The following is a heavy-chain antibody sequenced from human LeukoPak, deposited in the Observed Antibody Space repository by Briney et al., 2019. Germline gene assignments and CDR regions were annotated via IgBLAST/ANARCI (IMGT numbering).Heavy chain of an antibody. CDR3: ARETRLHSGSYSNDAFDI. CDR1: GGSISSYY. CDR2: ISYSGST. J-gene: IGHJ3*02. V-gene: IGHV4-59*01. D-gene: IGHD1-26*01. Sequence: SETLSLTCTVSGGSISSYYWSWIRQPPGKGLEWIGYISYSGSTDYNPSLKSRVTISLDTSKNQFSLRLSSVTAADTAVYYCARETRLHSGSYSNDAFDIWGQGTIVTVSS.